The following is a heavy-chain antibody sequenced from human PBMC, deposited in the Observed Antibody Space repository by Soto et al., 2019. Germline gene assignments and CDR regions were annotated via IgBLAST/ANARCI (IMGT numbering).Heavy chain of an antibody. CDR3: ASLSIAAAGTPEYFQH. V-gene: IGHV1-69*02. J-gene: IGHJ1*01. D-gene: IGHD6-13*01. CDR2: IIPILGIA. Sequence: ASVKVSCKASGGTFSSYTISWVRQAPGQGLEWMGRIIPILGIANYAQKFQGRVTITADKSTSTAYMELSSLRSEDTAVYYCASLSIAAAGTPEYFQHWGQGTLVTVSS. CDR1: GGTFSSYT.